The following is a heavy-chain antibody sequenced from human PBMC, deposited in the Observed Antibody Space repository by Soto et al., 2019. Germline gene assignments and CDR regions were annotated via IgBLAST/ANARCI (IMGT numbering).Heavy chain of an antibody. V-gene: IGHV4-59*01. D-gene: IGHD6-19*01. CDR3: AREVGIAVAGILIYRYYYMDV. J-gene: IGHJ6*03. CDR1: GSSICSYY. Sequence: PSGTLSLTCTVSGSSICSYYWSWIRQPPGKGLEWIGYIYYSGSTNYNPSLKSRVTISVDTSKNQFSLKLSSVTAADTAVYYCAREVGIAVAGILIYRYYYMDVWGKGTTVTVSS. CDR2: IYYSGST.